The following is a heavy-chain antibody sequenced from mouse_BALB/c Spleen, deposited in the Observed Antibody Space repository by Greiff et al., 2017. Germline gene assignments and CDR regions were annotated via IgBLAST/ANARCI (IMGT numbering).Heavy chain of an antibody. D-gene: IGHD2-14*01. V-gene: IGHV5-9-3*01. CDR2: ISSGGSYT. J-gene: IGHJ4*01. CDR1: GFTFSSYA. CDR3: ARHRYDEYYYAMDY. Sequence: DVMLVESGGGLVKPGGSLKLSCAASGFTFSSYAMSWVRQTPEKRLEWVATISSGGSYTYYPDSVKGRFTISRDNAKNTLYLQMSSLRSEDTAMYYCARHRYDEYYYAMDYWGQGTSVTVSS.